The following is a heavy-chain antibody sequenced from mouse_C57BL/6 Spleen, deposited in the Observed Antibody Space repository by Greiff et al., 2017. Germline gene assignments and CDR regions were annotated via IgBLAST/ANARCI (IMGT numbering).Heavy chain of an antibody. CDR2: INPNNGGT. Sequence: EVQLQQSGPELVKPGASVKISCKASGYTFTDYYMNWVKQSHGKSLEWIGAINPNNGGTSYNQKFKGKATLTVDKSSSTAYMELRSLTSEYSAVYYCARNYGSSGFAYWGQGTLVTVSA. CDR1: GYTFTDYY. CDR3: ARNYGSSGFAY. V-gene: IGHV1-26*01. D-gene: IGHD1-1*01. J-gene: IGHJ3*01.